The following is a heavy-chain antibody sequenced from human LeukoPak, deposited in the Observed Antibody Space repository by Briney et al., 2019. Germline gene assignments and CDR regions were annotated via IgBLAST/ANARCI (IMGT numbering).Heavy chain of an antibody. CDR1: GFTFSSYG. CDR3: AKGYSSSWYPVDAFDI. Sequence: PGGSLRLSCAASGFTFSSYGMHWVRQAPGKGLEWVAFIRYDGSNKYYADSVKGRFTISRDNSKNTLYLQVNSLRAEDTAVYYCAKGYSSSWYPVDAFDIWGQGTMVTVSS. CDR2: IRYDGSNK. V-gene: IGHV3-30*02. J-gene: IGHJ3*02. D-gene: IGHD6-13*01.